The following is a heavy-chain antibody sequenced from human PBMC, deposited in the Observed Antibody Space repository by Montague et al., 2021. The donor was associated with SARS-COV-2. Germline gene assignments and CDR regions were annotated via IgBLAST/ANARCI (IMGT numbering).Heavy chain of an antibody. CDR1: GGSISSYY. V-gene: IGHV4-59*01. D-gene: IGHD3-22*01. CDR2: IYYSGST. J-gene: IGHJ3*02. Sequence: SETLSLTCTVSGGSISSYYWSWIRQPPGKGLEWIGYIYYSGSTNYNPSLKSRVTISVDTSKNQFSLKLSSVTVADTAVYYCAREVRYYYDSSGPGAFDIWGQGTMVTVSS. CDR3: AREVRYYYDSSGPGAFDI.